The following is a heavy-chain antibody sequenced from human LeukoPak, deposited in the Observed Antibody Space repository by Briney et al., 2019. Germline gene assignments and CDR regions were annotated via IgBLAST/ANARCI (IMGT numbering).Heavy chain of an antibody. V-gene: IGHV3-30*02. D-gene: IGHD3-10*01. Sequence: GGSLRLSCAASGFTFSSYGMHWVRQAPGKGLEWVAFIRYDGSNKYYADSVKGRFTISRDNSKNTLYLQMNSLRAEDTAVYYCAKDRNTMVRGSGYMDVWGKGTTVTISS. CDR2: IRYDGSNK. J-gene: IGHJ6*03. CDR3: AKDRNTMVRGSGYMDV. CDR1: GFTFSSYG.